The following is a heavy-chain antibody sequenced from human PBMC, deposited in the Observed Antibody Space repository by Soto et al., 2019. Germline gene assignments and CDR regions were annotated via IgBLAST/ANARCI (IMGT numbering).Heavy chain of an antibody. CDR2: IPQDGVDG. V-gene: IGHV3-7*03. Sequence: DVKLVESGGGMVQPGDSLRLSCEVSGFIFSMYSMSWVRQTPGKGLEWVAKIPQDGVDGHYADAVKGRFTISRDNGKNSLYLQRNNLRAEDTAVYYCARDHLILPAHDFFYGSDVWGRGATVTVSS. CDR3: ARDHLILPAHDFFYGSDV. CDR1: GFIFSMYS. J-gene: IGHJ6*02. D-gene: IGHD2-21*02.